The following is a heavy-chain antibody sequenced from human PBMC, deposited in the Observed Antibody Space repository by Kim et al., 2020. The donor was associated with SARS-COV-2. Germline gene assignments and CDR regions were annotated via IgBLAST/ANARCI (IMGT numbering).Heavy chain of an antibody. D-gene: IGHD6-13*01. CDR2: INHSGST. CDR1: GGSFSGYY. J-gene: IGHJ6*02. Sequence: SETLSLTCAVYGGSFSGYYWSWIRQPPGKGLEWIGEINHSGSTNYNPSLKSRVTISVHTSKNQFSLKLSSVTAADTAVYYCARGWYSYYYYYGMDVWGQGATGTVSS. V-gene: IGHV4-34*01. CDR3: ARGWYSYYYYYGMDV.